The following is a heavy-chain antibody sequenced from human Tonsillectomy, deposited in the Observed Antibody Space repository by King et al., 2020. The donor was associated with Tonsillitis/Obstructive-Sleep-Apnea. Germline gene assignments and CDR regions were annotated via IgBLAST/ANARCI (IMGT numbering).Heavy chain of an antibody. Sequence: VQLVESGGDLVQPGGSLRLSCAASGFTFSSSWMSWVRQAPGKGLEWVANIKQDGSEKYYVDSVKGRFTISRDNAKNSLFLQMNSLRAEDTAVYYCVRDSGAFDIWGQGTMVTVSS. CDR2: IKQDGSEK. CDR3: VRDSGAFDI. J-gene: IGHJ3*02. D-gene: IGHD3-10*01. V-gene: IGHV3-7*01. CDR1: GFTFSSSW.